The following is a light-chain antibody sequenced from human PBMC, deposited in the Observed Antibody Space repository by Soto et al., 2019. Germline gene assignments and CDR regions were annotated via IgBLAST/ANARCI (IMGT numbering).Light chain of an antibody. J-gene: IGKJ5*01. Sequence: DIQMTQSPSSLDASVGGRFTLTCRASQTINIHLNWYQQKSGKAPKLLIHAAYSLQSGVTSRFSGSGSGTEFTLTINSLQPEDFATYYCQPSYSVPITFGPGTRLEIK. V-gene: IGKV1-39*01. CDR3: QPSYSVPIT. CDR2: AAY. CDR1: QTINIH.